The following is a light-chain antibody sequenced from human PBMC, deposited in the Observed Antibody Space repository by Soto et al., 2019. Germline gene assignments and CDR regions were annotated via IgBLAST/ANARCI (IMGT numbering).Light chain of an antibody. CDR2: SAP. V-gene: IGKV3-20*01. CDR1: QSVSSNY. J-gene: IGKJ5*01. Sequence: IVLTQSPATLSLSPGERATLSCSASQSVSSNYLAWYQQRPSQAPRVLIYSAPSRPTGIPDRFSGIWSGTDFTLTITSLEPDDSAVYYCQQHGISHITCGQGTRLEIK. CDR3: QQHGISHIT.